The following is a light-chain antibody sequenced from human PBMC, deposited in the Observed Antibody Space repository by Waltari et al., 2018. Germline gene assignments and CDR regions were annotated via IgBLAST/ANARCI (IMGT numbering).Light chain of an antibody. J-gene: IGLJ2*01. CDR3: AACDDSLRGPV. V-gene: IGLV1-47*01. CDR2: RKN. Sequence: QPVLSQPPSASGTPGQRVTISCSGSSSNIGSSYVYWYQQLPGTAPKLLIYRKNKRPSGVPDRFAGSKSGTSASLAITGLRAEDEADYYCAACDDSLRGPVFGGGTKLTVL. CDR1: SSNIGSSY.